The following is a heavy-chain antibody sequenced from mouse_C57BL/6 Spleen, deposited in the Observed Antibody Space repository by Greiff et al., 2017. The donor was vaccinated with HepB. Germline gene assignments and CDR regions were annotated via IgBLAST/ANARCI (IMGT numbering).Heavy chain of an antibody. CDR2: ISSGGGYT. Sequence: EVMLVESGGDLVKPGGSLKLSCAASGFTFSSYGMSWVRQTPDKRLEWVATISSGGGYTYYPDSVKGRFTISRDNAKNTLYLQLSSLKSEDTAMYDCARWLLQGWFAYWGQGTLVTVSA. J-gene: IGHJ3*01. V-gene: IGHV5-6*02. CDR1: GFTFSSYG. D-gene: IGHD2-3*01. CDR3: ARWLLQGWFAY.